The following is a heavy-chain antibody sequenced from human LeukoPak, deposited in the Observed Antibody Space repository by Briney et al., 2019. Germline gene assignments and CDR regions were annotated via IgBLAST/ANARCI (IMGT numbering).Heavy chain of an antibody. CDR1: GGSISSGDYY. J-gene: IGHJ4*02. CDR2: IYYSGST. V-gene: IGHV4-30-4*01. Sequence: SETLSLTCTVSGGSISSGDYYWSWIRQPPGKGLEWIGYIYYSGSTYYNPSLKSRVTTSVDTSKNQFSLKLSSVTAADTAVYYCARVQLGDGYNLFDYWGQGTLVTVSS. CDR3: ARVQLGDGYNLFDY. D-gene: IGHD5-24*01.